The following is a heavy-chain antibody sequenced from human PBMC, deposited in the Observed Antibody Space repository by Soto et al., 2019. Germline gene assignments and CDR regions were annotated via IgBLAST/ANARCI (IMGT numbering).Heavy chain of an antibody. CDR2: IYYSGST. D-gene: IGHD1-7*01. CDR3: AREGLTGTIGLYYYYGMDV. V-gene: IGHV4-59*01. Sequence: QVQLQESGPGLVKPSETLSLTCTVSGGSISSYYWSWIRQPPGKGLEWIGYIYYSGSTNYNPSLHSRVTISVDTSKNQFSLKLSSVTAADTAVYYCAREGLTGTIGLYYYYGMDVWGQGTTVTVSS. CDR1: GGSISSYY. J-gene: IGHJ6*02.